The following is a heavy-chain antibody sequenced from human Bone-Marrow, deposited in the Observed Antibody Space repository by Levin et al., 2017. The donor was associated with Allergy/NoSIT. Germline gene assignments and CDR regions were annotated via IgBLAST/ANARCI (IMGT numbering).Heavy chain of an antibody. D-gene: IGHD4-11*01. J-gene: IGHJ4*02. Sequence: LSLPCAASGFTFGNSWMHWVRQAPGRGLVCVSRSNTDGSSTTYADSVKGRFTISRDNAKNTLYLEMSSLRAEDTAVYFCARGGSNYGPDYWGQGTLVTVSP. CDR2: SNTDGSST. CDR1: GFTFGNSW. CDR3: ARGGSNYGPDY. V-gene: IGHV3-74*01.